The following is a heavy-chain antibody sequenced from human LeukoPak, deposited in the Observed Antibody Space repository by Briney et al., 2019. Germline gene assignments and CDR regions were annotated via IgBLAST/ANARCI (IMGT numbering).Heavy chain of an antibody. CDR1: GGSFSGYY. CDR2: INHSGST. V-gene: IGHV4-34*01. J-gene: IGHJ4*02. Sequence: SETLSLTCAVYGGSFSGYYWSWIRQPPGKGLEWSGEINHSGSTNYNPSLKSRVTISVDTSKNQFSLKLSCVTAADTAVYYCARHRSYYDFWSGYYPDVFDYWGQGTLVTVSS. CDR3: ARHRSYYDFWSGYYPDVFDY. D-gene: IGHD3-3*01.